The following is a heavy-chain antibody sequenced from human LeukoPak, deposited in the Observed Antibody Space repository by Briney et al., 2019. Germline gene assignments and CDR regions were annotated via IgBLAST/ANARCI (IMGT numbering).Heavy chain of an antibody. Sequence: PSETLSLTCAVYGGSFSGYYWSWIRQPPGKGLEWIGEINHSGSTNYNPSLKSRVTISVDTSKNQFSLKLSSVTAADTAVYYCARFNSHHYYFDYWGQGTLVTVSS. CDR2: INHSGST. CDR1: GGSFSGYY. D-gene: IGHD4-23*01. CDR3: ARFNSHHYYFDY. J-gene: IGHJ4*02. V-gene: IGHV4-34*01.